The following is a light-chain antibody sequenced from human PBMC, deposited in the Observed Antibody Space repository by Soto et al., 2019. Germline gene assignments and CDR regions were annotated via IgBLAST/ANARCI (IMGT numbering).Light chain of an antibody. V-gene: IGKV3-15*01. CDR3: QQYTYWPRT. CDR2: GAS. Sequence: EIVMTQSPATLSVSPGERATLSCRASQSVGANLAWYQQKPGQAPRLLIYGASTRAAGISPRFSGGGSGTEFTLTISSLQSEDFGVYYCQQYTYWPRTFGQGPKVGI. J-gene: IGKJ1*01. CDR1: QSVGAN.